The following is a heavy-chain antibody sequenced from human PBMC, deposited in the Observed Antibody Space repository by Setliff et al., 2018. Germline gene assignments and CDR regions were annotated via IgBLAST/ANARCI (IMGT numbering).Heavy chain of an antibody. J-gene: IGHJ6*03. Sequence: PSETLSLTCATYGGTFSDYHWTWIRQSPEKGLEWIGEINHRGSTNYNPSLKSRVTISIDTSKDQFSLKLISMTAADTAVYYCARMSGFLYMDVWGKGTTVTVS. D-gene: IGHD3-3*01. CDR2: INHRGST. CDR3: ARMSGFLYMDV. CDR1: GGTFSDYH. V-gene: IGHV4-34*01.